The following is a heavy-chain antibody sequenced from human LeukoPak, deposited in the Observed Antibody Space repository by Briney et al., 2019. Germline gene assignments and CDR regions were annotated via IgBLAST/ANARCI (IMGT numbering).Heavy chain of an antibody. Sequence: SETLSLTCTVSGASIRGYYWSWIRQPPGKGLEWIGYIYYSGSTNYNPSLKSRVTISVDTSKNQFSLKLSSVTAADTAVYYCARHNFPGNEYYYGMDVWGQGTTVTVSS. CDR2: IYYSGST. D-gene: IGHD2/OR15-2a*01. CDR3: ARHNFPGNEYYYGMDV. CDR1: GASIRGYY. V-gene: IGHV4-59*08. J-gene: IGHJ6*02.